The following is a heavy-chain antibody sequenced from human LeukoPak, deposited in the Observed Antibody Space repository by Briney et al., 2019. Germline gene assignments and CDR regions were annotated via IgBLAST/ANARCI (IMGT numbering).Heavy chain of an antibody. V-gene: IGHV3-20*04. CDR1: RFTFDEYG. CDR3: ARGGVSYSDY. J-gene: IGHJ4*02. Sequence: GGSLRLSCAASRFTFDEYGMSWVRQTAGKGLEWVSGINWNGRSIGYADSVKGRFTVSRDNAKNSLYLQMNSLRAEDTAVYYCARGGVSYSDYWGQGTLVTVSS. D-gene: IGHD3-16*01. CDR2: INWNGRSI.